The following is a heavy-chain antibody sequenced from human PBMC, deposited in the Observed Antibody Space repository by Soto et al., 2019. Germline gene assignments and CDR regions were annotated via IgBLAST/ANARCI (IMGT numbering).Heavy chain of an antibody. J-gene: IGHJ4*02. V-gene: IGHV3-23*01. D-gene: IGHD1-1*01. Sequence: SGGSLRLSCGASGFTFSSYAMTWVRQAPGKGLEWVSTISGSGGSTYYADSVKGRFTISRDSSKNTLYVQMNSLRADDTAVYYCAKLRCVEFCSGFDYWGQGALVNVS. CDR2: ISGSGGST. CDR3: AKLRCVEFCSGFDY. CDR1: GFTFSSYA.